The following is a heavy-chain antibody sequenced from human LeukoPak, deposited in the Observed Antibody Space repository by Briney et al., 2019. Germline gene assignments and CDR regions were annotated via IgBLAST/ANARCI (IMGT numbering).Heavy chain of an antibody. CDR2: ISSSGSTI. CDR1: GFTFSDYY. D-gene: IGHD2-21*01. CDR3: AREETKHTNYYYYYYMDV. J-gene: IGHJ6*03. V-gene: IGHV3-11*04. Sequence: PGGSLRLSCAASGFTFSDYYMSWIRQAPGKGLEWVSYISSSGSTIYYADSVKGRFTISRDNAKNSLYLQMNSLRAEDTAVYYCAREETKHTNYYYYYYMDVWGKGTTVTVSS.